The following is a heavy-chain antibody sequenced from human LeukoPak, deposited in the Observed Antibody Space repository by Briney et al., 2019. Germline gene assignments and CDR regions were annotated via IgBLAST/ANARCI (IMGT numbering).Heavy chain of an antibody. CDR3: AKDRYSYGYGLDY. V-gene: IGHV3-23*01. D-gene: IGHD5-18*01. CDR1: GFTFSSYA. Sequence: GGSLRLSCAASGFTFSSYAMSWVRQAPGKGLEWVSAISGSGGSTYYADSVKGRFPISRDNSKNTLYLQMNSLRAEDTTVYYCAKDRYSYGYGLDYWGQGTLVTVSS. CDR2: ISGSGGST. J-gene: IGHJ4*02.